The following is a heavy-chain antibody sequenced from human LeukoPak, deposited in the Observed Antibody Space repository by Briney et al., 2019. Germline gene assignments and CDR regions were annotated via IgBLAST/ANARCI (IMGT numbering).Heavy chain of an antibody. Sequence: SVKVSCKASGGTFSSYAISWVRQAPGQGLEWMGGIIPIFGTANYAQKFQGRVTITADESTSTAYMELSSLRSEDTAVYYCAREISPPYDPYYYYYGMDVWGKGTPVTVSS. CDR1: GGTFSSYA. CDR3: AREISPPYDPYYYYYGMDV. J-gene: IGHJ6*04. D-gene: IGHD5-12*01. V-gene: IGHV1-69*13. CDR2: IIPIFGTA.